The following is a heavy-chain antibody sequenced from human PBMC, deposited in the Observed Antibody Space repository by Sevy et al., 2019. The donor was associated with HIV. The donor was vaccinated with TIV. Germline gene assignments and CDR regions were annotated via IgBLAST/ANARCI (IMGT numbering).Heavy chain of an antibody. CDR1: EFTFSYYG. J-gene: IGHJ5*02. CDR3: AKDTRDCSGGTCYSAPLYNWFDP. CDR2: IWYDGSNK. Sequence: GESLKISCVGSEFTFSYYGMHWVRQAPGKGLEWVAAIWYDGSNKYHADSVKGRFTISKDNSKNTLYLQMNSLRAEDTAVYYCAKDTRDCSGGTCYSAPLYNWFDPWGQGTLVTVSS. V-gene: IGHV3-33*03. D-gene: IGHD2-15*01.